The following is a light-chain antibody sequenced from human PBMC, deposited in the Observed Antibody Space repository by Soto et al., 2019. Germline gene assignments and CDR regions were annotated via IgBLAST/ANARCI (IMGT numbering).Light chain of an antibody. CDR2: NNN. CDR1: RSNIGSYT. J-gene: IGLJ2*01. Sequence: QSVLTQPPSASGTPGQRVTISCSGSRSNIGSYTVNWYQQLPGTAPKLLIYNNNQRPSGVPDRFSGSRSGTSASLAISGLLSEDEADYYCAAWDDSLNGVVFGGGIKLTVL. CDR3: AAWDDSLNGVV. V-gene: IGLV1-44*01.